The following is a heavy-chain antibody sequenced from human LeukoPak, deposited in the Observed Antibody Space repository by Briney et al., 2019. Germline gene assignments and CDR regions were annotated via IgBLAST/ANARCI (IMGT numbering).Heavy chain of an antibody. CDR2: IYYSGST. V-gene: IGHV4-59*01. D-gene: IGHD3-10*01. CDR1: GGSISSYY. CDR3: ARFTYYYGSGSNDAFDI. J-gene: IGHJ3*02. Sequence: SETLSLTCTVSGGSISSYYWSWIRQPPGKGLEWIGYIYYSGSTNYNPSLKSRATISVDTSKNQFSLKLSSVTAADTAVYYCARFTYYYGSGSNDAFDIWGQGTMDTVSS.